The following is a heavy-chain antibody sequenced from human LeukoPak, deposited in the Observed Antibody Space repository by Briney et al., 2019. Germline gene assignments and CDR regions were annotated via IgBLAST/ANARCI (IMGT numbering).Heavy chain of an antibody. CDR3: ARVYCSSASCYAKGFDY. CDR1: GVSISSYY. V-gene: IGHV4-59*01. Sequence: PSETLSLTCTVSGVSISSYYWSWIRQPPGKGLEWIGYIYYSGSTNYNPSLKSRVTISVDTSKNQFSLKLSSVSAADTAIYYCARVYCSSASCYAKGFDYWGQGTLVTVSS. CDR2: IYYSGST. J-gene: IGHJ4*02. D-gene: IGHD2-2*01.